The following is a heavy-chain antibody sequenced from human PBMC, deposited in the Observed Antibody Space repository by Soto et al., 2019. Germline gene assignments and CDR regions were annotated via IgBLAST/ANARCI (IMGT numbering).Heavy chain of an antibody. Sequence: DSVRGRFTISRDFSKNTVYLQMNSLTHEDTALYYCARDAREFGYIWGTYRYTPLDFWGQGNMVTVSS. V-gene: IGHV3-30*01. D-gene: IGHD3-16*02. J-gene: IGHJ4*02. CDR3: ARDAREFGYIWGTYRYTPLDF.